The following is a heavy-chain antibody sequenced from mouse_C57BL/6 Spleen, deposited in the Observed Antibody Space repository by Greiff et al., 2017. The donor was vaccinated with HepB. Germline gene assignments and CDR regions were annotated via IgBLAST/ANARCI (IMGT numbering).Heavy chain of an antibody. J-gene: IGHJ4*01. V-gene: IGHV1-80*01. CDR2: IYPGDGDT. Sequence: QVQLQQSGAELVKPGASVKISCKASGYAFSSYWMNWVKQRPGKGLEWIEQIYPGDGDTNYNGKFKGKATLTADKSSSTAYMQLSSLTSEDSAVYFCLYGYDDAMDYWGQGTSVTVSS. D-gene: IGHD2-2*01. CDR1: GYAFSSYW. CDR3: LYGYDDAMDY.